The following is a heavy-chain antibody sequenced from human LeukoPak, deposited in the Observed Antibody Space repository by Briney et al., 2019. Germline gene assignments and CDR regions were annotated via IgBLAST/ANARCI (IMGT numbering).Heavy chain of an antibody. Sequence: GGSVRLSCAASGFTFSSYAMSWVRQAPGKGLEWVSAISGSGGSTYYADSVKGRFTISRDNSKNTLYLQVDSPRAEDTAVYYCAIPGIAAAGETYLDYWGQGTLVTVSS. J-gene: IGHJ4*02. CDR1: GFTFSSYA. CDR2: ISGSGGST. V-gene: IGHV3-23*01. CDR3: AIPGIAAAGETYLDY. D-gene: IGHD6-13*01.